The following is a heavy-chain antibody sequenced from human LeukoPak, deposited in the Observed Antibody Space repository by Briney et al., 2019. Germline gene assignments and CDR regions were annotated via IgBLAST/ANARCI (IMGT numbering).Heavy chain of an antibody. CDR2: ISGSGGST. V-gene: IGHV3-23*01. D-gene: IGHD2-15*01. Sequence: GGSLRLSCAASGFTFSSYAMSWVRQAPGKGLEWVSAISGSGGSTYYADSVKGRFTISRDNSKNTLYLQMNSLRAEDTAVYYCAKDLGAYCSGGSCYAGYWGQGTLVTVSS. CDR3: AKDLGAYCSGGSCYAGY. CDR1: GFTFSSYA. J-gene: IGHJ4*02.